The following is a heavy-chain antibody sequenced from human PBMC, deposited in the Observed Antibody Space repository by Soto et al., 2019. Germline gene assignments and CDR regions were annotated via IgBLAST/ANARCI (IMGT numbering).Heavy chain of an antibody. D-gene: IGHD2-15*01. J-gene: IGHJ5*01. CDR3: ARWVVASNWFES. Sequence: ASVKVSCKASGYTFTGYHIHRVRQAPGQGLEWMGWINTNSGDTNYAQKFRGWVTMTRDTSINTAYVELGRLTSDDTAVYYCARWVVASNWFESWGQGTMVTVSS. CDR1: GYTFTGYH. CDR2: INTNSGDT. V-gene: IGHV1-2*04.